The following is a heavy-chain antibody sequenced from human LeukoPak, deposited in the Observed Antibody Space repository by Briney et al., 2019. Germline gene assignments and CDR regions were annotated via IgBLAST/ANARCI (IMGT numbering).Heavy chain of an antibody. Sequence: TSETLSLTCAVYGGSFSGYYWSWIRQPPGKGLEWIGEINHSGSTNYNPSLKSRVTISVDTSKSQFSLKLSSVTAADTAVYYCARGLGVRGVRWGQGTLVTVSS. D-gene: IGHD3-10*01. V-gene: IGHV4-34*01. J-gene: IGHJ4*02. CDR3: ARGLGVRGVR. CDR1: GGSFSGYY. CDR2: INHSGST.